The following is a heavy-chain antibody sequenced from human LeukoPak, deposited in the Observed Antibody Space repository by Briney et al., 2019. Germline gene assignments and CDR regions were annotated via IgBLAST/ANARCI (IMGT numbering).Heavy chain of an antibody. CDR3: ARAGDYDFWSGSY. CDR1: GFTFSSYA. D-gene: IGHD3-3*01. V-gene: IGHV3-21*04. Sequence: GGSLRLSCAASGFTFSSYAMSWVRQAPGKGLEWVSSISTSTSSIYYADSVKGRFTISRDNAKNSLSLQMNSLRAEDTAVYYCARAGDYDFWSGSYWGQGTLVTVSS. CDR2: ISTSTSSI. J-gene: IGHJ4*02.